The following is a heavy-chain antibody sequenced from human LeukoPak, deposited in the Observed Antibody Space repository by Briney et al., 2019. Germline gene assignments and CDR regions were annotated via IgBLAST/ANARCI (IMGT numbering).Heavy chain of an antibody. CDR2: INHSGST. J-gene: IGHJ5*02. Sequence: SETLSLTCAVYGGSFSGYYWSWIRQPPGKGLEWIGEINHSGSTNYNPSLKSRVTISVDTSKNQFSLKLSSVTAADTAVYYCARVPTSSGYDFWFDPWGQGTLVTVSS. CDR3: ARVPTSSGYDFWFDP. CDR1: GGSFSGYY. D-gene: IGHD5-12*01. V-gene: IGHV4-34*01.